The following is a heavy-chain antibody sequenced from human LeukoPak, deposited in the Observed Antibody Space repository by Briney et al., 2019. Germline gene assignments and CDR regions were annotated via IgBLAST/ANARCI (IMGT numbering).Heavy chain of an antibody. CDR1: EFTFSDYY. CDR2: ISNTGGTT. J-gene: IGHJ6*03. Sequence: GGSLSLSCAASEFTFSDYYMSWIRQAPGKGPEWLAYISNTGGTTSYADSVKGRFTISRDNPKKFLYLQMSSLRDDDAAVYFCARDRRDGYNSPNYYYYMDVWGKGTTVIISS. CDR3: ARDRRDGYNSPNYYYYMDV. D-gene: IGHD5-24*01. V-gene: IGHV3-11*01.